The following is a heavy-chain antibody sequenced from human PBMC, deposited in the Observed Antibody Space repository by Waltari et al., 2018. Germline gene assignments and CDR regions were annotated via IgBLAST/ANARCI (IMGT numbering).Heavy chain of an antibody. V-gene: IGHV1-69*02. CDR2: IIPILGIA. J-gene: IGHJ3*02. CDR1: GATFSRYT. Sequence: QVQLVHSGAEVKKPGSSVKVSCKASGATFSRYTITWVRQAPGQGLEWMGRIIPILGIANYAQKFQGRVTITADKSTSTAYMELSSLRSEDTAVYYCARAGYSSSWAAFDIWGQGTMVTVSS. D-gene: IGHD6-13*01. CDR3: ARAGYSSSWAAFDI.